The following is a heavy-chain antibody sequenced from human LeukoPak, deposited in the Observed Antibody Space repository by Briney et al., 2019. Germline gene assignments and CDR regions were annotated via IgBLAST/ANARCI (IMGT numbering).Heavy chain of an antibody. CDR2: ISYDESNT. J-gene: IGHJ4*02. D-gene: IGHD6-19*01. CDR1: GFTFSSYA. CDR3: ALNRGSGWYFHY. V-gene: IGHV3-30*04. Sequence: GGSLRLSCAASGFTFSSYAMHWVRQAPGKGLEWVATISYDESNTYFADSVKGRFTISRDNSKNTLYLQMSSPRADDTAVYYCALNRGSGWYFHYWGQGTLVTVSS.